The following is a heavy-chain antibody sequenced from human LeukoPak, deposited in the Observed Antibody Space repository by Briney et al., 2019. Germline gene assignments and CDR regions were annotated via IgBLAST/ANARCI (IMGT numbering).Heavy chain of an antibody. CDR3: ARNYGGLADWYFDL. D-gene: IGHD4-23*01. J-gene: IGHJ2*01. CDR2: MNPNSGNT. V-gene: IGHV1-8*01. Sequence: ASVKVSCKASGYTFTSYDINWVRQATGQGLEWMGWMNPNSGNTGYAQKFQGRVTMTRNTSISTAYMELSSLRSEDTAVYYCARNYGGLADWYFDLWGRGTLVTVSS. CDR1: GYTFTSYD.